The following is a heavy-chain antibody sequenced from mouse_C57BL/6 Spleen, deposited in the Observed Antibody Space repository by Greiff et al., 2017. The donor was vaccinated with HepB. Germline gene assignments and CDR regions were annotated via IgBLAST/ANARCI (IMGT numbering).Heavy chain of an antibody. Sequence: EVKVVESGGGLVKPGGSLKLSCAASGFTFSSYAMSWVRQTPEKRLEWVATISDGGSYTYYPDNVKGRFTISRDNAKNNLYLQMSHLKSEDTAMYYCARDHSVDAMDYWGQGTSVTVSS. CDR3: ARDHSVDAMDY. V-gene: IGHV5-4*01. J-gene: IGHJ4*01. CDR2: ISDGGSYT. D-gene: IGHD1-1*01. CDR1: GFTFSSYA.